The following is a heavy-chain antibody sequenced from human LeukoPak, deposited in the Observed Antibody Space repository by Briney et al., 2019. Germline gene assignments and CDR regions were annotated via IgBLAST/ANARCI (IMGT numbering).Heavy chain of an antibody. CDR3: AREVEYSGSYTSDY. CDR1: GFTFSSYG. CDR2: IWYDGSNK. J-gene: IGHJ4*02. Sequence: GGSLRLSCAASGFTFSSYGMHWVRQAPGKGLEWVAVIWYDGSNKYYADSVKGRFTISRDNSKNTLYLQMNSLRAEDTAVYYCAREVEYSGSYTSDYWGQGTLVTVSS. D-gene: IGHD1-26*01. V-gene: IGHV3-33*01.